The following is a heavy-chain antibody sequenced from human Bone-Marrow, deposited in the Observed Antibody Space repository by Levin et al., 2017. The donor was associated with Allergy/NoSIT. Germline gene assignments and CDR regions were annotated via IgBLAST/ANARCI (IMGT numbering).Heavy chain of an antibody. J-gene: IGHJ4*02. Sequence: SQTLSLTCAVYGGSFRGSYWSWIRQPPGKGLEWIGEINHSGSTNYNPSLKSRVTISVDTSKNQFSLKLSSVTAADTAVYYCARHSILTGYYNLDYWGQGTLVTVSS. CDR3: ARHSILTGYYNLDY. D-gene: IGHD3-9*01. CDR2: INHSGST. CDR1: GGSFRGSY. V-gene: IGHV4-34*01.